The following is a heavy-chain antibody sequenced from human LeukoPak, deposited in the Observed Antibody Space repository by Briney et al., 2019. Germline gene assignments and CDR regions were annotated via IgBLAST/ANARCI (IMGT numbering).Heavy chain of an antibody. V-gene: IGHV3-48*01. J-gene: IGHJ4*02. CDR2: ISYSSNTI. D-gene: IGHD6-13*01. Sequence: AGGSLRLSCAASGFSFSTYSMNWVRQAPGKGLEWVSYISYSSNTIYYADSVKGRFTVSRDNAKHSLCLQMNSLRAEDTAVYYCARDRPGIAAADIDYWGQGTLVTVSS. CDR3: ARDRPGIAAADIDY. CDR1: GFSFSTYS.